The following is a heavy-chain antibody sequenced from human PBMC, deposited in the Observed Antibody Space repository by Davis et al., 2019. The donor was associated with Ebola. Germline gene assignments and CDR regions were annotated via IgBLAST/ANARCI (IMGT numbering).Heavy chain of an antibody. CDR1: GGSISSYY. V-gene: IGHV4-59*12. CDR3: ARGRWFDY. J-gene: IGHJ5*01. CDR2: IYYSGST. Sequence: SETLSLTCTVSGGSISSYYWSSIRQPPGKGLEWIGYIYYSGSTNYNPSLKSRVTISVDTSKNQFSLKLSSVTAADTAVYYCARGRWFDYWGQGTLVTVSS.